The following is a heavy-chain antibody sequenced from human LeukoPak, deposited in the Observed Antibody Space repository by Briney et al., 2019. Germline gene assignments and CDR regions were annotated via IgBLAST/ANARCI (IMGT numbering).Heavy chain of an antibody. CDR3: ARGNYYYDSSGYYPVPDY. D-gene: IGHD3-22*01. Sequence: ASVKVSCKASAYTFTSYAIHWVRQAPGQRLEWKGWINAGKGDTKYSQKFQGRVTITRDTSASTAYMELSSLRSEDTAVYYCARGNYYYDSSGYYPVPDYWGQGTLVTVSS. V-gene: IGHV1-3*01. CDR2: INAGKGDT. J-gene: IGHJ4*02. CDR1: AYTFTSYA.